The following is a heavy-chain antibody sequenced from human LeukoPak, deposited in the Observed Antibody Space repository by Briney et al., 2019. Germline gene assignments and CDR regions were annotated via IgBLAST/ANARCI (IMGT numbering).Heavy chain of an antibody. CDR1: GGSTSSSNW. D-gene: IGHD3-10*01. Sequence: GTLSLTCAVSGGSTSSSNWWSWVRQPPGKGLEWVSSISSSSSYIYYADSVKGRFTISRDNARNSLYLQMNNLRVEDTAVYYCAKDLWFGEPGGQGTLVTVSS. J-gene: IGHJ5*02. CDR3: AKDLWFGEP. V-gene: IGHV3-21*04. CDR2: ISSSSSYI.